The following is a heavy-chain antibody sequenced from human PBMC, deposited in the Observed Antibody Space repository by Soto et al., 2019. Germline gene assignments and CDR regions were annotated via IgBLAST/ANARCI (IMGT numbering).Heavy chain of an antibody. D-gene: IGHD5-18*01. CDR2: IIPIFGTA. V-gene: IGHV1-69*13. CDR3: ARAERGYSYGYRAFDI. CDR1: GGTFSSYA. Sequence: SVKVSCKASGGTFSSYAISWVRQAPGQGLEWMGGIIPIFGTANYAQKFQGRVTITADESTSTAYMELSSLRSEDTAVYYCARAERGYSYGYRAFDIWGRGTMVTVS. J-gene: IGHJ3*02.